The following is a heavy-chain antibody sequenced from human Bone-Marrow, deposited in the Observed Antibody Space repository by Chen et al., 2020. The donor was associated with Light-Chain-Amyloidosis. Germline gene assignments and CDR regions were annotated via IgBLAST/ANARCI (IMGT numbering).Heavy chain of an antibody. J-gene: IGHJ4*02. CDR2: IYYSGNS. CDR1: GDSIGSGEYY. CDR3: ASHSPGDYGNPGSDY. V-gene: IGHV4-30-4*01. D-gene: IGHD4-4*01. Sequence: QVQLQESGPGLVEPSQTLSLTCTVFGDSIGSGEYYWNWIRQSPRKGLEWIGYIYYSGNSYYNPSLKSRATISVDTSKNQFSLKLTSVTAEDTAVYYCASHSPGDYGNPGSDYWGQGTLVTVSS.